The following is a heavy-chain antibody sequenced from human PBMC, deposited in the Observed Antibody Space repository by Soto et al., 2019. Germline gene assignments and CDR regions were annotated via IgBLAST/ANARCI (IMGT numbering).Heavy chain of an antibody. CDR2: ISGSGGST. V-gene: IGHV3-23*01. CDR1: GFTFSSYA. J-gene: IGHJ4*02. CDR3: AKDREEDYGDYVEEGSRGDVFDY. Sequence: GGSLRLSCAASGFTFSSYAMSWVRQAPGKGLEWVSAISGSGGSTYYADSVKGRFTISRDNSKNMLYLQMNSLRAEDTAVYYCAKDREEDYGDYVEEGSRGDVFDYWGQGTLVTVSS. D-gene: IGHD4-17*01.